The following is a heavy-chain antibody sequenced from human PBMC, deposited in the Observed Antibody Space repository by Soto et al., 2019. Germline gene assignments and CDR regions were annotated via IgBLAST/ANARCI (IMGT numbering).Heavy chain of an antibody. V-gene: IGHV3-11*06. CDR1: GFTFSDYY. CDR3: ARAPLGEVYYFDY. CDR2: ISSSSSYT. Sequence: QVQLVESGGGLVKPGGSLRLSCAASGFTFSDYYMSWIRQAPGKGLEWVSYISSSSSYTNYADSVKGRFTISRDNAKNSLYLQMNSLRAEDTAVYYCARAPLGEVYYFDYWGQGTLVTVSS. D-gene: IGHD4-17*01. J-gene: IGHJ4*02.